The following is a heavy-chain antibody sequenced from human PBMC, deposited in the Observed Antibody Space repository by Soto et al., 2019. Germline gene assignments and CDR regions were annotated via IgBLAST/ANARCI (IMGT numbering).Heavy chain of an antibody. CDR1: GFTVSNNH. J-gene: IGHJ4*02. D-gene: IGHD3-16*01. CDR3: AGRLTTAASLDY. Sequence: PGGSLRLSCAASGFTVSNNHMTWVRQAAGKGLGLVSFVHGGGSTSYADSVKGRFTISRDNSKNTLYLQMDSLRAEDTAIYYCAGRLTTAASLDYWGRGTLVTVSS. V-gene: IGHV3-53*01. CDR2: VHGGGST.